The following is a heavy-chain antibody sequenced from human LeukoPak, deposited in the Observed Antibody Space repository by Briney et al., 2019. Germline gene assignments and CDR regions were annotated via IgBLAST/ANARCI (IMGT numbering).Heavy chain of an antibody. V-gene: IGHV4-61*01. CDR1: GGSIGGNSY. D-gene: IGHD1-26*01. J-gene: IGHJ4*02. CDR2: ISNSGST. CDR3: ARGGASSIPLDY. Sequence: SEALSLTCTVSGGSIGGNSYWSWIRQPPGKGPEWIGHISNSGSTYYSPSLSSRVTISLDTSKNQFSLKLRSVTAADTAVYYCARGGASSIPLDYWGRGTLVTVSS.